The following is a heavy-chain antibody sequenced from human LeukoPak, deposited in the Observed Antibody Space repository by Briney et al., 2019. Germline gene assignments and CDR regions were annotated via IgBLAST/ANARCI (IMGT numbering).Heavy chain of an antibody. CDR1: GYTFTSYG. CDR2: ISAYNGNT. D-gene: IGHD3-16*01. Sequence: GASVKVSCKASGYTFTSYGISWVRQAPGQGLEWMGWISAYNGNTNYAQKLQGRVTMTTDTSTSTAYMDLSRLRSDDTAIYYCARAAGVRSRSNVITFGGVIQWGQGTLVTVSS. CDR3: ARAAGVRSRSNVITFGGVIQ. J-gene: IGHJ4*02. V-gene: IGHV1-18*01.